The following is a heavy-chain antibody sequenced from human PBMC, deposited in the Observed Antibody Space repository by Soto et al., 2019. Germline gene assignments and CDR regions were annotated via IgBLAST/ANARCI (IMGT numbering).Heavy chain of an antibody. V-gene: IGHV1-69*13. CDR3: ARVLHCSSTSCYTPPTLDGYYYGMDV. Sequence: SVKVSCKASGGTFSSYAISWVRQAPGQGLEWMGGIIPIFGTANYAQKFQGRVTITADESTSTAYMELSSLRSEDTAVYYCARVLHCSSTSCYTPPTLDGYYYGMDVWGQGTTVTVSS. D-gene: IGHD2-2*02. CDR2: IIPIFGTA. J-gene: IGHJ6*02. CDR1: GGTFSSYA.